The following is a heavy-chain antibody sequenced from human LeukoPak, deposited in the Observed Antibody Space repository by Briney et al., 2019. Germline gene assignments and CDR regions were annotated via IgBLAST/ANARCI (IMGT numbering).Heavy chain of an antibody. CDR2: ISRSGSTK. V-gene: IGHV3-11*01. D-gene: IGHD2-15*01. J-gene: IGHJ6*03. CDR1: GFTFSDYN. CDR3: ARVLRYCSGGNCYSGGLGYMDV. Sequence: GGSLRLSCAASGFTFSDYNMRWIRQAPGEGLEWVSSISRSGSTKYYADSVKGRFTISRDNAKNSLFLQMNSLRAEDTAVYYCARVLRYCSGGNCYSGGLGYMDVWGKGTTVTISS.